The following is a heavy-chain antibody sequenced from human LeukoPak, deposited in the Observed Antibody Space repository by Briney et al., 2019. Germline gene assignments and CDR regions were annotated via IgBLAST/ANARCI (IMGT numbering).Heavy chain of an antibody. CDR2: IIPIFGTA. CDR1: GGTFSSYA. V-gene: IGHV1-69*06. D-gene: IGHD2-2*01. J-gene: IGHJ3*02. Sequence: SVNVSCKASGGTFSSYAISWVRQAPGQGLEWMGGIIPIFGTANYAQKFQGRVTITADKSTSTAYMELSSLRSEDTAVYYCATALILGYCSSTSCKEVADAFDIWGQGTMVTVSS. CDR3: ATALILGYCSSTSCKEVADAFDI.